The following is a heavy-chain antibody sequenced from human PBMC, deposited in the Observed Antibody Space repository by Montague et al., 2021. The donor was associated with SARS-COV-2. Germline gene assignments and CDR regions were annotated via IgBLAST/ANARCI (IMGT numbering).Heavy chain of an antibody. D-gene: IGHD3-22*01. CDR2: MHLTGKT. V-gene: IGHV4-4*07. Sequence: SETLSLTCSVSGDSITNHYWSWIRQPAGKGLEWIGRMHLTGKTDFRPFFSSRLTMSVDTSKNQFSLKLSSVTAADTAVYYCARGTKRVFTYDYDSSGYASDYWGQGTLVTVSS. CDR3: ARGTKRVFTYDYDSSGYASDY. J-gene: IGHJ4*02. CDR1: GDSITNHY.